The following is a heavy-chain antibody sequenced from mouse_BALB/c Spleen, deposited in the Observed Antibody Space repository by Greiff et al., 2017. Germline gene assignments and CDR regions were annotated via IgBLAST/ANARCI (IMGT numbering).Heavy chain of an antibody. CDR3: ARYTTVVARGAMDY. Sequence: VKLVESGPQLVRPGASVKISCKASGYSFTSYWMHWVKQRPGQGLEWIGMIDPSDSETRLNQKFKDKATLTVDKSSSTAYMQLSSPTSEDSAVYYCARYTTVVARGAMDYWGQGTSVTVSS. CDR1: GYSFTSYW. V-gene: IGHV1S126*01. D-gene: IGHD1-1*01. J-gene: IGHJ4*01. CDR2: IDPSDSET.